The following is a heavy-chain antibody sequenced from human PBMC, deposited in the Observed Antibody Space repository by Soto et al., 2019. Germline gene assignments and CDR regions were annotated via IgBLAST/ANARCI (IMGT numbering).Heavy chain of an antibody. V-gene: IGHV1-2*02. J-gene: IGHJ4*02. CDR2: INTNSGGT. D-gene: IGHD6-19*01. CDR3: ARAPYSSGSFFEY. CDR1: GYPFDTYG. Sequence: ASGKVSRKASGYPFDTYGINWLLQAPGQGLEWMGWINTNSGGTNYAQKFQGRVTMTRDTSISTAYMELSRLRSDDTAVYYCARAPYSSGSFFEYWGQGTLVTVSS.